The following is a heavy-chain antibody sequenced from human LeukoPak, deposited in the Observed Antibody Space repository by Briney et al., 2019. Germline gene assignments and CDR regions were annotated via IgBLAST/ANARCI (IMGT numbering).Heavy chain of an antibody. V-gene: IGHV4-61*02. CDR3: ARGIWSYDSSGYYYYYYYMDA. CDR2: IHTSGNT. CDR1: GGSISSGSYY. D-gene: IGHD3-22*01. J-gene: IGHJ6*03. Sequence: NPSQTLSLTCTVSGGSISSGSYYWSWIRQPAGKGLEWIGRIHTSGNTNYNPSLKSRVTISLDTSKNQFSLKLSSVTAADTAVYCCARGIWSYDSSGYYYYYYYMDAWGKGTTVTVSS.